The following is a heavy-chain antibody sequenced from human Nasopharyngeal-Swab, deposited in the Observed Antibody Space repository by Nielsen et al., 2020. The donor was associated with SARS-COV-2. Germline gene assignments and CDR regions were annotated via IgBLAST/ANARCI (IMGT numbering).Heavy chain of an antibody. D-gene: IGHD1-26*01. Sequence: GESLKISCVVSGLSFSNSWMNWVRQAPGKGLEWVANINDDGGEKNYVDSVKGRFTISRDNSKNTLYLQMNSLRAEDTAVYYCARVRQSGSYFAFDQWGQGTLVAVSS. CDR2: INDDGGEK. CDR1: GLSFSNSW. J-gene: IGHJ4*02. V-gene: IGHV3-7*05. CDR3: ARVRQSGSYFAFDQ.